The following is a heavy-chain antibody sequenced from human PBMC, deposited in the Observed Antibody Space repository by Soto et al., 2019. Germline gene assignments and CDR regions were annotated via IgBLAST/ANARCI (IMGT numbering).Heavy chain of an antibody. CDR1: GDTFTSYG. Sequence: QVQLVQSGAEVKKPGASVNVYCNDSGDTFTSYGISWVRQAPGQGLEWMVWISAYNGNTNYAQKLQGRVTMTTDTSPSTDYMELRSLRSDDTAVYSCARVQWLPTGPTCPFDYWGQGTLVTVSS. D-gene: IGHD6-19*01. V-gene: IGHV1-18*04. CDR2: ISAYNGNT. J-gene: IGHJ4*02. CDR3: ARVQWLPTGPTCPFDY.